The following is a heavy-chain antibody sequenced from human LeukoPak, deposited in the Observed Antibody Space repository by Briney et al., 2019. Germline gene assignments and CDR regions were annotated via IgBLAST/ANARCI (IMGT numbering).Heavy chain of an antibody. V-gene: IGHV4-39*01. Sequence: SETLSLTCTASGGSISTNNYYWDWIRQPPGKGLEYIGSIYYSGSTYYNPSLKSRVTISVDTSKNQFSLKLSSVTAADTAVYYCARGRCSSTSCYLHYYYYYMDVWGKGTTVTVSS. J-gene: IGHJ6*03. CDR1: GGSISTNNYY. D-gene: IGHD2-2*01. CDR3: ARGRCSSTSCYLHYYYYYMDV. CDR2: IYYSGST.